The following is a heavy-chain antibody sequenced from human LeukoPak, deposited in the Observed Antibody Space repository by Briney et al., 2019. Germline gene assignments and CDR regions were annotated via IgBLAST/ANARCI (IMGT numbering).Heavy chain of an antibody. CDR1: GYTFTGYY. D-gene: IGHD3-10*01. CDR3: ARGLGSYYGSGSYYDY. J-gene: IGHJ4*02. Sequence: GASVKVSCKASGYTFTGYYMHWVRQAPGQGLEWMGWINPNSGGTNYAQKFQGRVTMTRDTSTSTAYMELRSLGSDDTAVYYCARGLGSYYGSGSYYDYWGQGTLVTVSS. CDR2: INPNSGGT. V-gene: IGHV1-2*02.